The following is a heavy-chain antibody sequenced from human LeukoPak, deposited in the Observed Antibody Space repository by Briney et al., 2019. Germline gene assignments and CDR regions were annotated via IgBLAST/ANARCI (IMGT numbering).Heavy chain of an antibody. V-gene: IGHV3-72*01. J-gene: IGHJ3*02. CDR3: ARQSRTCSGDSCYQLDAFDI. CDR2: TRNKANSYTT. CDR1: GFTFSTYN. D-gene: IGHD2-15*01. Sequence: GGSLRLSCAASGFTFSTYNMNWVRQSPGKGLEWVGRTRNKANSYTTEYAASVKGRFIISRDDSKSSLYLQMNSLKTEDTAVYYCARQSRTCSGDSCYQLDAFDIWGHGTMVTVSS.